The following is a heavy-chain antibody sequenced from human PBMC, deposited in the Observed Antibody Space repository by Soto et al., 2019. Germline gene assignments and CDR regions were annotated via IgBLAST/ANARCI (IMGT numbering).Heavy chain of an antibody. CDR2: ISYDGSNK. V-gene: IGHV3-30-3*01. CDR1: GVTSGNLA. Sequence: WGCLRLPYTASGVTSGNLAIHWIRQAQSKGLEWVAVISYDGSNKYYADSVKGRFTISRDNSKNTLYLQMNSLRAEDTAVYYCARVKVGDYYYYYGMDVWGQGTTVTVSS. J-gene: IGHJ6*02. CDR3: ARVKVGDYYYYYGMDV. D-gene: IGHD1-26*01.